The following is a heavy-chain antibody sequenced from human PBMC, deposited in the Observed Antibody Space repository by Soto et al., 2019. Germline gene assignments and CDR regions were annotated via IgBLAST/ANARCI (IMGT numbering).Heavy chain of an antibody. CDR2: ISPSGGNT. D-gene: IGHD2-2*02. V-gene: IGHV3-23*01. CDR1: GFIFRNYV. Sequence: PGGSLRLSFAGYGFIFRNYVMSWVRQAPGKGLEWVSAISPSGGNTSYADFVKGRFTISRDNSKNTLSLQMHGLRAEASALYYCTKVYRWAIRALDLWGQGTMVTVSS. CDR3: TKVYRWAIRALDL. J-gene: IGHJ3*01.